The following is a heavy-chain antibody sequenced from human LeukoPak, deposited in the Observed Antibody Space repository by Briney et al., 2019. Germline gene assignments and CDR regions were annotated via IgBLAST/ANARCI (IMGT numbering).Heavy chain of an antibody. CDR1: GGSFSGYY. CDR3: ARDNEQRSAAYNWFDP. Sequence: PSETLSLTCAVYGGSFSGYYWSWIRQPPGKGLEWIGEINHSGSTNYNPSLKSRVTISVGTSKNQFSLKLSSVTAADTAVYCCARDNEQRSAAYNWFDPWGQGTLVTVSS. CDR2: INHSGST. D-gene: IGHD1-1*01. V-gene: IGHV4-34*01. J-gene: IGHJ5*02.